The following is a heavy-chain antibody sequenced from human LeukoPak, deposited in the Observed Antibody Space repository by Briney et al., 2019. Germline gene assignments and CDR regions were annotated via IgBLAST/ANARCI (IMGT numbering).Heavy chain of an antibody. CDR3: ARGTVTTARYFYGMEV. D-gene: IGHD4-11*01. Sequence: GESLKISCKGSGYSFTSYWIGWVRQMPGKGLEWMGIIYPGDSDTRYSPSFQGQVTISADKPISTAYLQWSSLKASDTAMYYCARGTVTTARYFYGMEVWGQGATVTVSS. CDR1: GYSFTSYW. J-gene: IGHJ6*02. V-gene: IGHV5-51*04. CDR2: IYPGDSDT.